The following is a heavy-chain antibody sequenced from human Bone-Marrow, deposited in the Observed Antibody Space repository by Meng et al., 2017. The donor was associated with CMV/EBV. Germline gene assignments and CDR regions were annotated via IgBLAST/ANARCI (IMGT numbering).Heavy chain of an antibody. V-gene: IGHV1-2*02. CDR2: ISPHSGGT. Sequence: ASVKVSCKASGYTFSDFYIYWVRQAPGQGLEWMGCISPHSGGTNYAQKFQGRVAMTRDTSISTAYLELSRLTSGDTAVYYCARALPASYYYDTSGPPRWGQGTLVTVSS. CDR1: GYTFSDFY. CDR3: ARALPASYYYDTSGPPR. D-gene: IGHD3-22*01. J-gene: IGHJ4*02.